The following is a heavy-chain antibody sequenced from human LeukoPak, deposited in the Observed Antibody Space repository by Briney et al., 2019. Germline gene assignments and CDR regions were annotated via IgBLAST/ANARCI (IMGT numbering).Heavy chain of an antibody. Sequence: GGSLRLSRAASGFTFTSHGMHWVCEAPGGGLERGAFIWYDGTNKYYADSVKGRFTFSRDTSKNTLYLHINSLRLQDTALYTGAKELGSSGCFVYWGQGTLVTVSS. D-gene: IGHD6-19*01. CDR1: GFTFTSHG. V-gene: IGHV3-30*02. CDR2: IWYDGTNK. CDR3: AKELGSSGCFVY. J-gene: IGHJ4*02.